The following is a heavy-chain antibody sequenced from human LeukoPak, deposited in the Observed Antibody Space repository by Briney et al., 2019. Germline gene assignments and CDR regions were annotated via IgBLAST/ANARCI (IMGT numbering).Heavy chain of an antibody. J-gene: IGHJ4*02. CDR3: AKGTYCSGGSCSIDY. Sequence: PGGSLRLSCAASRFTFSSYGMHWVRQAPGKGLEWVAFIRYDGSNKYYADSVKGRFTISRDNSKNTLYLQMNSLRAEDTAVYYCAKGTYCSGGSCSIDYWGQGTLVTVSS. CDR1: RFTFSSYG. CDR2: IRYDGSNK. D-gene: IGHD2-15*01. V-gene: IGHV3-30*02.